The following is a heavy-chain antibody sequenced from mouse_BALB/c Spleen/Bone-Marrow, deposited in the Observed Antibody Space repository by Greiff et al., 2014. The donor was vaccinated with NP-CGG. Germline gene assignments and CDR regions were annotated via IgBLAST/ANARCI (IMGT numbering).Heavy chain of an antibody. J-gene: IGHJ2*01. D-gene: IGHD2-3*01. V-gene: IGHV7-3*02. CDR2: IRNKAYSYTT. CDR1: GFTFTDYY. CDR3: ARDMGGLLFDY. Sequence: VKLVESGGGLVQPGGSLRLSCATSGFTFTDYYMNWVRQPPGKALEWLGFIRNKAYSYTTEYSASVKGRFTISRDNSQSILYLQMNTLRAEDSATYYCARDMGGLLFDYWGQGTTLTVSS.